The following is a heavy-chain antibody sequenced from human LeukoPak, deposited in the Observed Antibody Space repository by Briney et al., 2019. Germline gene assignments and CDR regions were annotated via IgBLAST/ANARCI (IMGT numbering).Heavy chain of an antibody. V-gene: IGHV3-9*01. CDR1: GFTFDDYA. CDR3: AKSGRARRAVYFQH. CDR2: ISWNSGSI. Sequence: GGSLRLSCAASGFTFDDYAMHWVRQAPGKGLEWVSGISWNSGSIAYADSVKGRFTISRDNAKNSLYLQMNSLRAEDTAVYYCAKSGRARRAVYFQHWGQGTLVTVSS. D-gene: IGHD5-24*01. J-gene: IGHJ1*01.